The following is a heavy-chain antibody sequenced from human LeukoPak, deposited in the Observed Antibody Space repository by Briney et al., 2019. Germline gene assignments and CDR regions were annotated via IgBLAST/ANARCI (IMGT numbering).Heavy chain of an antibody. V-gene: IGHV4-38-2*01. D-gene: IGHD4-17*01. CDR1: GYSISSGYY. Sequence: PSETLSLTCAVSGYSISSGYYWGWIRPPPGQGLEWIGSIYHSGSTYYNPSLKSRVTISVDTSKNQFSLKLSSVTAADTAVYYCAIDQISTVTNPGDYYYYYYGMDVWGKGTTVTVSS. CDR2: IYHSGST. J-gene: IGHJ6*04. CDR3: AIDQISTVTNPGDYYYYYYGMDV.